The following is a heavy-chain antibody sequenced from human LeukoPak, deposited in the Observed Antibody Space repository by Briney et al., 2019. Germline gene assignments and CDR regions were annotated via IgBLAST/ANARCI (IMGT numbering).Heavy chain of an antibody. Sequence: GGSLRLSCAASGFIFSTYTMTWVRHAPGKGLEWVSSITSSSTYIYYADSLKGRFTISRDNAKNSLFLQMNSLRAGDTAVYYCARVATVTTDFDYWGLGTLVTVSS. D-gene: IGHD4-17*01. V-gene: IGHV3-21*01. CDR1: GFIFSTYT. CDR3: ARVATVTTDFDY. CDR2: ITSSSTYI. J-gene: IGHJ4*02.